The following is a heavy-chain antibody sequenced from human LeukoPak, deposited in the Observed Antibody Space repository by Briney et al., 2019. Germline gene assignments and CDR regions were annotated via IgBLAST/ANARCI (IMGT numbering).Heavy chain of an antibody. V-gene: IGHV1-18*01. CDR2: ISAYNGNT. CDR3: ARDIPSIAAAGMNDY. D-gene: IGHD6-13*01. J-gene: IGHJ4*02. Sequence: GASVKVSCKASGYTFTSYGISWVRQAPGQGLEWMGWISAYNGNTNYAQKLQGRVTMTTDTSTSTAYMELRSLGSDDTAVYYCARDIPSIAAAGMNDYWGQGTLVTVSS. CDR1: GYTFTSYG.